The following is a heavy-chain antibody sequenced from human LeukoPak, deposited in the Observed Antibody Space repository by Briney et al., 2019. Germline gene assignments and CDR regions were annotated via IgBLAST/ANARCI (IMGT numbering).Heavy chain of an antibody. J-gene: IGHJ4*02. D-gene: IGHD3-22*01. CDR2: IWYDGGKK. Sequence: GGSLRLSCAASGFIFSSYGMHWVRRAPGKGLEWVSVIWYDGGKKFYADSVKGRFTISRDNSKNTLYLQMNSLRAEDTAVYYCARDAVLSADSSDYYFDYWGQGTLVTVSS. CDR3: ARDAVLSADSSDYYFDY. V-gene: IGHV3-33*01. CDR1: GFIFSSYG.